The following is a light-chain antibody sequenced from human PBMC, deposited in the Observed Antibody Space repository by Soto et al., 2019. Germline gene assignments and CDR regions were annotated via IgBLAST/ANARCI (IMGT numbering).Light chain of an antibody. CDR3: QHYGSSPPLFT. Sequence: EVVLTQSPGTLSLSPGERATLSCRTSQRVITNYLAWYQQKPGQAPRLLIYDASTRATGVPDRFSGSGSGTDFTLTISRLEPEDFAVYYCQHYGSSPPLFTFGPGTKVDV. V-gene: IGKV3-20*01. J-gene: IGKJ3*01. CDR2: DAS. CDR1: QRVITNY.